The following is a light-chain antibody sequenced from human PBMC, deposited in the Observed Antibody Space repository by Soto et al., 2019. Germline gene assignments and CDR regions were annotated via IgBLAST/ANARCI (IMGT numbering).Light chain of an antibody. Sequence: QTVVTQEPSLTVSPGGTVTLTCALTTGAVTSDYYPNWFQRKPGQALRTLIYRTSNKHSWTPARFSGSLLGGKAALTLSGVQPEDEADCYCVLLYGGAWVFGGGTKLTVL. V-gene: IGLV7-43*01. J-gene: IGLJ2*01. CDR3: VLLYGGAWV. CDR2: RTS. CDR1: TGAVTSDYY.